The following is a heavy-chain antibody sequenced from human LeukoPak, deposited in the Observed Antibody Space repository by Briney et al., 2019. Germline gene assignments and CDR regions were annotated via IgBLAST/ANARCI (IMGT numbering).Heavy chain of an antibody. CDR2: INPSAGSA. CDR3: ARGHGSGSTIYFDP. D-gene: IGHD3-10*01. V-gene: IGHV1-46*01. Sequence: ASVKVSCKASGYTFTSYGISWVRQAPGQGLEWMGIINPSAGSASYAQKFQGRVTMTRDTSTSTVYMELSGLRSEDTAIYYCARGHGSGSTIYFDPWGQGTLVTVSS. CDR1: GYTFTSYG. J-gene: IGHJ5*02.